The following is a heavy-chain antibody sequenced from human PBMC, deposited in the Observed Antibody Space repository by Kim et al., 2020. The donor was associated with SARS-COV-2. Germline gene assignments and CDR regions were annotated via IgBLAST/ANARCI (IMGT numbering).Heavy chain of an antibody. CDR3: ARDLEAVVRGVMGH. Sequence: NPPLKSRLTISVDTSRNQFSLHLSSVTAADTAVYYCARDLEAVVRGVMGHWGQGTLVTVSS. J-gene: IGHJ4*02. V-gene: IGHV4-31*02. D-gene: IGHD3-10*01.